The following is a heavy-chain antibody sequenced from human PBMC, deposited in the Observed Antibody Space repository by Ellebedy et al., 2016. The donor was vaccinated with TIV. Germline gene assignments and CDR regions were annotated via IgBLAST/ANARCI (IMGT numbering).Heavy chain of an antibody. J-gene: IGHJ2*01. CDR1: GYSFTSYW. CDR2: IYPGDSDT. V-gene: IGHV5-51*01. D-gene: IGHD5-12*01. CDR3: ARRHSGYDSGATGGFDL. Sequence: GESLKISCKGSGYSFTSYWIGWVRQMPGKGLEWMGIIYPGDSDTRYSPSFQGQVTISADKSISTAYLQWSSLKASDTAMYYCARRHSGYDSGATGGFDLWGRGTLVTVSS.